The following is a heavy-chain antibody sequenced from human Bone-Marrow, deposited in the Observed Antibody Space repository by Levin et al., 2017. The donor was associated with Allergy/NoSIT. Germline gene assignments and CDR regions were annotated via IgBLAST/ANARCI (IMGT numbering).Heavy chain of an antibody. D-gene: IGHD3-10*01. V-gene: IGHV3-30*18. J-gene: IGHJ4*02. Sequence: GGSLRLSCAASGFTFSSYGMHWVRQAPGKGLEWVAVISYDGSNKYYADSVKGRFTISRDNSKNTLYLQMNSLRAEDTAVYYCAKDGDGRFGEKNDYWGQGTLVTVSS. CDR2: ISYDGSNK. CDR3: AKDGDGRFGEKNDY. CDR1: GFTFSSYG.